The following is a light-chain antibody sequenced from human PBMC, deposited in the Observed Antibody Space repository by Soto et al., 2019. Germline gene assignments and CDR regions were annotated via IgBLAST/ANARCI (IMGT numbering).Light chain of an antibody. CDR1: QSISSSY. Sequence: DIVLTQSQGTLSLSPGERATLSCLASQSISSSYLAWYQQKPGQAPRLLIYGASTRATGIPDRFTGRGSGTDFSLTISRLEPEDFAVYYCQQYGISPRTFGQGTKVE. CDR2: GAS. V-gene: IGKV3-20*01. J-gene: IGKJ1*01. CDR3: QQYGISPRT.